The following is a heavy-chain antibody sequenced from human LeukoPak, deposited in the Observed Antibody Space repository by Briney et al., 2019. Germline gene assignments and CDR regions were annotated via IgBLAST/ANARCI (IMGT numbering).Heavy chain of an antibody. J-gene: IGHJ4*02. D-gene: IGHD3-10*01. V-gene: IGHV1-2*02. CDR1: EYTFTGYY. Sequence: ASVKVSCKTSEYTFTGYYMHWVRQAPGQGLEWMGWINPNSGDTNYAQKFQGRVIMTRDTSISTAYMELSGLRSDDTAVYYCARDYGLWFGELLLRYYFDYWGQGTLVTVSS. CDR2: INPNSGDT. CDR3: ARDYGLWFGELLLRYYFDY.